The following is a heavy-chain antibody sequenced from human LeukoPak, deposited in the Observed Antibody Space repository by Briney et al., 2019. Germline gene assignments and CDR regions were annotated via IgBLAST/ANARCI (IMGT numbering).Heavy chain of an antibody. CDR3: ARGGSGATFDI. J-gene: IGHJ3*02. D-gene: IGHD1-26*01. CDR1: GFTFTSYD. Sequence: ASVKVSCKASGFTFTSYDINWVRQASGQGLEWMGWMNPNNGNTGYAQKFQGRVTSIRDTSANTVYMELSSLRSEDTATYYCARGGSGATFDIWGQGTMVTVSS. CDR2: MNPNNGNT. V-gene: IGHV1-8*01.